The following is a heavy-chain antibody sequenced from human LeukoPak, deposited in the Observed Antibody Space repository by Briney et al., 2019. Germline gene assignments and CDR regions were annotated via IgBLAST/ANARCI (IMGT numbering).Heavy chain of an antibody. Sequence: ASVKVSCKASGYNFASYGLNWVRQAPGQGLEWMGWISADTGYTHSAQKFQDRVTLTRDRAANTAYMELRSLRSDDTAIYFCARKRTDDSYDTSGYCEFDFWGQGTLVTVSS. V-gene: IGHV1-18*01. CDR2: ISADTGYT. CDR3: ARKRTDDSYDTSGYCEFDF. D-gene: IGHD3-22*01. J-gene: IGHJ4*02. CDR1: GYNFASYG.